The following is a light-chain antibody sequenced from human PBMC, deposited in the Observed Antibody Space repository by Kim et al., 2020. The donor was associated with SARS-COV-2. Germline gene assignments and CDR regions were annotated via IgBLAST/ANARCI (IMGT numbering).Light chain of an antibody. J-gene: IGLJ1*01. CDR1: DFGDKF. CDR3: QAWDSSIVV. V-gene: IGLV3-1*01. Sequence: SVSPGQTARITCSGTDFGDKFVCWYQQRPGLSPILVIYQDDKRPSGIPERFSASNSGDTATLTISGIQSVDEADYYCQAWDSSIVVFGTGTKVTVL. CDR2: QDD.